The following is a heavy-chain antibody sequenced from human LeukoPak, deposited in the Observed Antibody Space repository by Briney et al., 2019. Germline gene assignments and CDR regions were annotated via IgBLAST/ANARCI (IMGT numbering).Heavy chain of an antibody. CDR3: AKNNLVVASLGFDP. D-gene: IGHD2-15*01. V-gene: IGHV3-48*01. Sequence: GGSLRLSCAASGFTFSSYSMNWFRQAPGKGLEWVSYISSSSSTIYYADSVKGRFTISRDNSKNTLYLQMNSLRAEDTAVYYCAKNNLVVASLGFDPWGQRTLVTVSS. CDR1: GFTFSSYS. CDR2: ISSSSSTI. J-gene: IGHJ5*02.